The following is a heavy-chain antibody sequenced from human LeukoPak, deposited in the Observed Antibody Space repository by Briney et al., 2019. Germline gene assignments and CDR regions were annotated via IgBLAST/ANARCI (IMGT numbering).Heavy chain of an antibody. CDR3: SRVVSSSWFFDY. J-gene: IGHJ4*02. Sequence: GGSLRLSCAASGFTFSTYSMNWVRQAPGKGLEWVANIKQDGSEKYYVDSVKGRFTISRDNAKNSLYLQMNRLRSDDTAVYYCSRVVSSSWFFDYWGQGTLVTVSS. CDR1: GFTFSTYS. V-gene: IGHV3-7*03. CDR2: IKQDGSEK. D-gene: IGHD6-13*01.